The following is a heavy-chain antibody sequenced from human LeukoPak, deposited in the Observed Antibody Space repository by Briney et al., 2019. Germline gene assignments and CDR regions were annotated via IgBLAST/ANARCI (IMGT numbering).Heavy chain of an antibody. CDR1: GFTFTSSA. V-gene: IGHV1-58*02. CDR3: AAVALGSSANDAFDI. Sequence: ASVKVSCKASGFTFTSSAMQWVRQARGQRLEWIGWIVVGSGNTNYAQKFQERVTITRDMSTSTAYMELSSLRSEDTAVYYCAAVALGSSANDAFDIWGQGTMVTVSS. J-gene: IGHJ3*02. D-gene: IGHD6-6*01. CDR2: IVVGSGNT.